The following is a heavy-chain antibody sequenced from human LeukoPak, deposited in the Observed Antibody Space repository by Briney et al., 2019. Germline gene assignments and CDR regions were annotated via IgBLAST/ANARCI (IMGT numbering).Heavy chain of an antibody. J-gene: IGHJ4*02. CDR3: ARGDGYNFFDY. CDR2: FYVGGAT. Sequence: PGGSLTLSCAVSGFSVTNNYMSWVRQAPGKGLEWVSVFYVGGATYYADSVKGRFTISRNNSENTLYIQMKSLRAEDTAVYYCARGDGYNFFDYWGQGTLVTVSS. V-gene: IGHV3-53*01. D-gene: IGHD5-24*01. CDR1: GFSVTNNY.